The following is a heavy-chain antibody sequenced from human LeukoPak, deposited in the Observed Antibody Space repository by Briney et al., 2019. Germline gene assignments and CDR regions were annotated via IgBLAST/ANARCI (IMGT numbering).Heavy chain of an antibody. CDR2: IHYTGTT. Sequence: SETLSLTCIVSGGSINNHYWTWIRQTPGKGLEWIGDIHYTGTTKFNPSLKSRVTISVDTSKSQFSLELSSVTATDTAVYFCARLWSGTTFGYWGQGTLVTVSS. CDR1: GGSINNHY. V-gene: IGHV4-59*08. CDR3: ARLWSGTTFGY. J-gene: IGHJ4*02. D-gene: IGHD1-1*01.